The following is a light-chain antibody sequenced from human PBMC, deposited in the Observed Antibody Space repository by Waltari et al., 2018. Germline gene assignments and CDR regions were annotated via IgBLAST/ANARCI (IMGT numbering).Light chain of an antibody. CDR1: SPNIGNNY. CDR3: ATWDSSLSGGV. J-gene: IGLJ2*01. Sequence: HSVLTQPPSVSAAPGQDVTIFCSGSSPNIGNNYVSWYQQVPGTAPKLLIFDNNGVPSGSPDRFSGSKSGTSATLDITGLQTGDEAHYYCATWDSSLSGGVFGGGTKVTVL. V-gene: IGLV1-51*01. CDR2: DNN.